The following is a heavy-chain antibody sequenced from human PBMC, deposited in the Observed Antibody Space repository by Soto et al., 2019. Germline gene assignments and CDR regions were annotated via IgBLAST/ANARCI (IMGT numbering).Heavy chain of an antibody. CDR3: AREKRNMITFGGVIVRGAFDI. D-gene: IGHD3-16*02. CDR1: GGSFSGYS. CDR2: ISHSGST. V-gene: IGHV4-34*09. Sequence: SETLSLTCAVYGGSFSGYSWSWIRQPPGKGLEWIGEISHSGSTNYNPSLKSRVTISVDTSKNQFSLKLSSVTAADTAVYYCAREKRNMITFGGVIVRGAFDIWGQGTMVTVSS. J-gene: IGHJ3*02.